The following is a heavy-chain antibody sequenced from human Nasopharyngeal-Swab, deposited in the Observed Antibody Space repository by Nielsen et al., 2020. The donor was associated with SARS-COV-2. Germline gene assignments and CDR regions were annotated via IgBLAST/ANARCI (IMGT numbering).Heavy chain of an antibody. D-gene: IGHD4-17*01. CDR2: IDWDDDN. J-gene: IGHJ4*02. CDR1: GFSLSTSGMC. V-gene: IGHV2-70*01. CDR3: ARMTTDDYGDYAWYDY. Sequence: SGPTLVKPTQTLTLTCTFSGFSLSTSGMCVSWIRQPPGKALEWLALIDWDDDNYYSTSLKTRLTISKDTSKNQVVLTMTNMDPVDTATYYCARMTTDDYGDYAWYDYWGQGTLVTVSS.